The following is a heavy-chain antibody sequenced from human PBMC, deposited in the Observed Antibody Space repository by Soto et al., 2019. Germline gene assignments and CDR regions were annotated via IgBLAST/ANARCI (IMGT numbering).Heavy chain of an antibody. Sequence: EVQLLESGGGLVQPGGSLRLSCAASGFTFSAYAMGWVRQAPGQGLEWVSAITDTGGDTYHADSVKGRFTISRDNSKNTVYFQMDSLRAEDTAVYYCAKGSASSRPYYFDSWGQGKLVTVSS. CDR1: GFTFSAYA. CDR2: ITDTGGDT. V-gene: IGHV3-23*01. CDR3: AKGSASSRPYYFDS. J-gene: IGHJ4*02. D-gene: IGHD6-6*01.